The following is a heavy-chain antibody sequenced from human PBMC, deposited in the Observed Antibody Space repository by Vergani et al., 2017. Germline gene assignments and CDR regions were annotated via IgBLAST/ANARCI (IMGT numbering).Heavy chain of an antibody. CDR3: ARDVGYCSGGSCYWYMDV. D-gene: IGHD2-15*01. CDR2: ISYDGSNK. V-gene: IGHV3-30-3*01. CDR1: GFTFSSYA. J-gene: IGHJ6*02. Sequence: QVQLVESGGGVVQPGRSLRLSCAASGFTFSSYAMHWVRQAPGKGLEWVAVISYDGSNKHYADSVKGRFTISRDNSKNTLYLQMNSLRAEDTAVYYCARDVGYCSGGSCYWYMDVWGQGTTVTVSS.